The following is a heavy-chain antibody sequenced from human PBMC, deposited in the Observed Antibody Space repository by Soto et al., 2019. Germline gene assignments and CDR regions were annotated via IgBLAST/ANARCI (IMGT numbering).Heavy chain of an antibody. V-gene: IGHV3-23*01. CDR1: GFTFASYV. CDR2: ISATGGST. Sequence: LRLSCAGSGFTFASYVMTWVRQAPGKGLEWVSSISATGGSTYYAGSVKGRFTISRDNSKNTLVLQMNSLRAEDTAIYYCANAEHPRRSIGFDYWGQGTLVTVSS. CDR3: ANAEHPRRSIGFDY. J-gene: IGHJ4*02. D-gene: IGHD3-16*02.